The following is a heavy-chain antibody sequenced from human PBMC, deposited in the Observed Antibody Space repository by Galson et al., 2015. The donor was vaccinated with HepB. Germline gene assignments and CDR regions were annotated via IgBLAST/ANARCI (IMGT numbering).Heavy chain of an antibody. CDR1: GFTFSSYA. CDR2: LNGGGNSP. D-gene: IGHD6-19*01. Sequence: SLRLSCAASGFTFSSYALTWVRQAPGEGLEWISTLNGGGNSPFYADFVKGRFTISRDNSKNTLYLQMDGLRADDTAVYFCAKAYTSDWWGGPFDYWGQGTLVTASA. V-gene: IGHV3-23*01. J-gene: IGHJ4*01. CDR3: AKAYTSDWWGGPFDY.